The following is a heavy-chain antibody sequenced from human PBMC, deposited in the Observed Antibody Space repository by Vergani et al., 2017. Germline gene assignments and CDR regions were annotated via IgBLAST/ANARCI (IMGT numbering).Heavy chain of an antibody. D-gene: IGHD6-6*01. CDR2: ISWNSNSI. CDR3: AKDVGTSYGGGWFDP. Sequence: EVQLEEFGGGLVLPCRSLRLSCVDSGVTSAGYAMHWVRQAPGKGLEWVSGISWNSNSIGYADSVKGRVTISRENAKNSLYLQMNRLRAEETALYYCAKDVGTSYGGGWFDPWGKGTLVTVSS. V-gene: IGHV3-9*02. J-gene: IGHJ5*02. CDR1: GVTSAGYA.